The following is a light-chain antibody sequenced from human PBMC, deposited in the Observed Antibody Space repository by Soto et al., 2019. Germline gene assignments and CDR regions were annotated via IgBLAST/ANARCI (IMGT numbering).Light chain of an antibody. CDR2: GAS. Sequence: EIVVTQSPGTLSLSPGERATLSCRASQSVSSNYLAWYQQKPGQAPRLLIYGASRVAAGIQDRFSGSGSGTDFTLTISRLEPEDVAVYFCQQYGRSPMFTFGQGTKLEIK. CDR1: QSVSSNY. CDR3: QQYGRSPMFT. V-gene: IGKV3-20*01. J-gene: IGKJ2*01.